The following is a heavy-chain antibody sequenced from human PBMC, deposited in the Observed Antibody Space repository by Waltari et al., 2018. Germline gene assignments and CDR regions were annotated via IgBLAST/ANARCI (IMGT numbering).Heavy chain of an antibody. J-gene: IGHJ5*02. D-gene: IGHD3-3*01. Sequence: QVQLQESGPGLVKPSETLSLTCTVSGYSISSGYYWGWIRQPPGKGLEWIGSIYHSGSTYYNPSLKSRVTIAVDTSKNQFSLKLSSVTAADTAVYYCARAVNPESRCLEWLLPTNWFDPWGQGTLVTVSS. CDR3: ARAVNPESRCLEWLLPTNWFDP. CDR1: GYSISSGYY. CDR2: IYHSGST. V-gene: IGHV4-38-2*02.